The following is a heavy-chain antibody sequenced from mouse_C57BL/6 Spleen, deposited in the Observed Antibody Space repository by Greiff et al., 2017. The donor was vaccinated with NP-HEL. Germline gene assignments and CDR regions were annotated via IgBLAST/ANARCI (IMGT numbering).Heavy chain of an antibody. CDR1: GYTFTDYY. D-gene: IGHD2-3*01. CDR3: ARGANDGYYLAWFAY. CDR2: INPYNGGT. Sequence: EVQGVESGPVLVKPGASVKMSCKASGYTFTDYYMNWVKQSHGKSLEWIGVINPYNGGTSYNQKFKGKATLTVDKSSSTAYMELNSLTSEDSAVYYCARGANDGYYLAWFAYWGQGTLVTVSA. J-gene: IGHJ3*01. V-gene: IGHV1-19*01.